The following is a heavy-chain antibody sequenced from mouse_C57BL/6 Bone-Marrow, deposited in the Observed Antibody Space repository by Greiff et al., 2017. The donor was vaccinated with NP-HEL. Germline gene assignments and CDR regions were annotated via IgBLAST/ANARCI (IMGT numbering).Heavy chain of an antibody. CDR3: TRRWLVDWFAY. D-gene: IGHD2-3*01. Sequence: VQLQQPGAELVRPGASVTLSCKASGYTFTDYEMHWVKQTPVHGLEWIGAIDPETGGTAYNQKFKGKATLTVDTSSSTAYMELRSLTSEDSAVYYCTRRWLVDWFAYWGQGTLVTVSA. CDR1: GYTFTDYE. J-gene: IGHJ3*01. CDR2: IDPETGGT. V-gene: IGHV1-15*01.